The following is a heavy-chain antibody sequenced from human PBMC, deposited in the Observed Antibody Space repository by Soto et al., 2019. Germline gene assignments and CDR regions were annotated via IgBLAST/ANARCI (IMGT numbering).Heavy chain of an antibody. CDR1: GGSISNYQ. CDR3: AREAAGPTSNWFDP. J-gene: IGHJ5*02. CDR2: IYTSGNT. V-gene: IGHV4-4*07. Sequence: KTSETLSLTCTVSGGSISNYQWSWIRQPAGKGLEWIGRIYTSGNTNYNPSLKSRVTMSLDTSKNQFSLKLTSVTAADTAVYYCAREAAGPTSNWFDPWGQGTLVTVSS. D-gene: IGHD6-25*01.